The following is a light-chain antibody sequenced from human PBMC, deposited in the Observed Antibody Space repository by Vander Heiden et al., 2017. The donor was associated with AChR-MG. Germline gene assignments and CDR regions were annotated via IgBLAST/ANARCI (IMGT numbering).Light chain of an antibody. V-gene: IGKV4-1*01. CDR2: WAS. CDR1: PSVLYSSNNKNY. Sequence: DIVMTQSPASLAVSLGERATINCKSSPSVLYSSNNKNYLAWYQQKPGQPPKLLIYWASTRESGVPDRFSGSGSGTDFTLTISSLQTEDVAVYYCQQYYSTLEGLTFGGGTKVEIK. CDR3: QQYYSTLEGLT. J-gene: IGKJ4*01.